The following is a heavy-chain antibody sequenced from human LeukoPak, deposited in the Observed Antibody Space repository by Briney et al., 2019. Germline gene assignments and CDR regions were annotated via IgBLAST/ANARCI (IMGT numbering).Heavy chain of an antibody. V-gene: IGHV1-46*03. CDR3: ARDWTTGTIRDY. D-gene: IGHD1-1*01. CDR1: GYTFTSYY. Sequence: ASVKVSCKASGYTFTSYYMHWVRQAPGQGLEWMGIINPSGGSTSYAQKFQGRVTMTRDTSTSTVYMELSSLRSEDTAVHYCARDWTTGTIRDYWGQGTRVTVSS. J-gene: IGHJ4*02. CDR2: INPSGGST.